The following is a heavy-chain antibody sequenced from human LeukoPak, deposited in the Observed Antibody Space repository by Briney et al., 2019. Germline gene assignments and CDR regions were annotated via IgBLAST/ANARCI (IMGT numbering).Heavy chain of an antibody. J-gene: IGHJ4*02. V-gene: IGHV4-34*01. CDR2: INHSGST. CDR1: GGSFSGYY. D-gene: IGHD2-15*01. CDR3: ARQRGVGSWSFDY. Sequence: SETLSLTCAVYGGSFSGYYWSWIRQPPGKGLEWIGEINHSGSTNYNPSLKSRVTISVDTSKNQFSLKLSSMTAADTAVYYCARQRGVGSWSFDYWGQGTLVTVSS.